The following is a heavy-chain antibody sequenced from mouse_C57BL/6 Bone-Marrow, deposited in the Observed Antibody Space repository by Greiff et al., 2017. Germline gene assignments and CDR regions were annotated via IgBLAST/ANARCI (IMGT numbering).Heavy chain of an antibody. Sequence: QVQLQQPGAELVKPGASVKMSCKASGYTFTSSWITWVKQRPGHGLEWIGDIYPVSGSTNYNEKFKSKATLTVDTSSSTAYMQLSRLKSEASAFYYCARPPYYSYSWFAYWGQGTLVTVSA. J-gene: IGHJ3*01. CDR1: GYTFTSSW. CDR2: IYPVSGST. D-gene: IGHD2-12*01. V-gene: IGHV1-55*01. CDR3: ARPPYYSYSWFAY.